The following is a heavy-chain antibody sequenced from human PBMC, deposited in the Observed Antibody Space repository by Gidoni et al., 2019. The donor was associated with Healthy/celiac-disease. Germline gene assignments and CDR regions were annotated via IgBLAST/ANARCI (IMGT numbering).Heavy chain of an antibody. CDR2: ISSSGSTI. D-gene: IGHD6-13*01. V-gene: IGHV3-48*03. CDR3: AREGSSWSGLGYFDY. J-gene: IGHJ4*02. Sequence: EVQLVESGGGLVQPGGSLRLSCAASGFTFSSYEMNWVRQAPGKGLEWVSYISSSGSTIYYADSVKGRFTISRDNAKNSLYLQMNSLRAEDTAVYYCAREGSSWSGLGYFDYWGQGTLVTVSS. CDR1: GFTFSSYE.